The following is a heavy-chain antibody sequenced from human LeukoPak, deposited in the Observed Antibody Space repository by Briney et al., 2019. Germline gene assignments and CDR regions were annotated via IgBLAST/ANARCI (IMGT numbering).Heavy chain of an antibody. J-gene: IGHJ4*02. Sequence: GGSLRLSCAASGFTFSSHWVAWLRQAPEKGLEWVANIKQDGSEIYYVDSVKGRFTISGDNAKNSLYLQMNSLRAEDTAVYFCARWRTSNWSEFDYWGQGTLVTVSS. CDR3: ARWRTSNWSEFDY. V-gene: IGHV3-7*05. D-gene: IGHD6-13*01. CDR2: IKQDGSEI. CDR1: GFTFSSHW.